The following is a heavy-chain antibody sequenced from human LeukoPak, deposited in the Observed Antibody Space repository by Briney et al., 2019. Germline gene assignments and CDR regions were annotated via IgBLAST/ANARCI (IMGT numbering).Heavy chain of an antibody. Sequence: PSETLSLTCAASGGSFSGYYWSWIRQPPGKGLEWIGEINHSGSTNYNPSLKSRVTISVDTSKNQFSLKLSSVTAADTAVYYCGNYYDSSGYPAKSDYWGQGTLVTVSS. D-gene: IGHD3-22*01. J-gene: IGHJ4*02. CDR2: INHSGST. CDR3: GNYYDSSGYPAKSDY. CDR1: GGSFSGYY. V-gene: IGHV4-34*01.